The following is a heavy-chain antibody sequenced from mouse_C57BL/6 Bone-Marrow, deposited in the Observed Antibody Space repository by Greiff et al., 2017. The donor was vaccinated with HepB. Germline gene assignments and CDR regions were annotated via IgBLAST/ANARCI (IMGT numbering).Heavy chain of an antibody. V-gene: IGHV5-12*01. D-gene: IGHD2-4*01. CDR1: GFTFSDYY. CDR3: ARGDYDYGAWFAY. Sequence: VMLVESGGGLVQPGGSLKLSCAASGFTFSDYYMYWVRQTPEKRWEWVVYISNGGGSTYYPETVKGRFTISRDNAKNTLYLQMSRPKCEETAMYYCARGDYDYGAWFAYWGQGTLVTVSA. CDR2: ISNGGGST. J-gene: IGHJ3*01.